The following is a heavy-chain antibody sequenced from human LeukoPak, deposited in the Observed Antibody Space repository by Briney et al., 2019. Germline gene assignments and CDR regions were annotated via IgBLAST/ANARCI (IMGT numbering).Heavy chain of an antibody. V-gene: IGHV4-4*02. CDR3: ASLSGSYSFDY. Sequence: NPSETLSLTCAVSGGSISSSNWWSWVRQPPGTGLEWTGEIYHSGNTNYNPSLKSRATISVDKSKNQFSLKLSSVTAADTAVYYCASLSGSYSFDYWGQGTLVTVSS. CDR2: IYHSGNT. J-gene: IGHJ4*02. D-gene: IGHD1-26*01. CDR1: GGSISSSNW.